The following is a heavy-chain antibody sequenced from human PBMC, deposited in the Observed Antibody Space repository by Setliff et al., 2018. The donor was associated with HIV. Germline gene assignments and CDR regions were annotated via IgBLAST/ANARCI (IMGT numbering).Heavy chain of an antibody. CDR3: VKVSRGTVVRGVILVGYFDY. J-gene: IGHJ4*02. V-gene: IGHV3-23*01. CDR1: GFTFSNYV. CDR2: ISSSGGRT. D-gene: IGHD3-10*02. Sequence: GGSLRLSCAASGFTFSNYVMSWVRQTPGKGLEWVSVISSSGGRTYHADSVKGRFTISRDNSKDTLYLQMSSLRVEDTAVYYCVKVSRGTVVRGVILVGYFDYWGQGTLVTVSS.